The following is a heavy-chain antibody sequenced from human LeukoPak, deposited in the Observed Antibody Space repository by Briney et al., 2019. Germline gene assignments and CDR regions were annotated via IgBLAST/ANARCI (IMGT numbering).Heavy chain of an antibody. CDR1: GGSISSYY. Sequence: SETLSLTCTVSGGSISSYYWSWIRQPPGKGLEWIGYIYYSGSTNYNPSLRSRVTISLDTSKNQFSLKLSSLSAADTAVYYCARYKGIVGATTNNWFDPWGQGTLVTVSS. CDR2: IYYSGST. J-gene: IGHJ5*02. CDR3: ARYKGIVGATTNNWFDP. V-gene: IGHV4-59*01. D-gene: IGHD1-26*01.